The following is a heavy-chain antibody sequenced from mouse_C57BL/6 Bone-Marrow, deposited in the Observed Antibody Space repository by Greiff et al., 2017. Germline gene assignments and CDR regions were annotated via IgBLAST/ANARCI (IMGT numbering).Heavy chain of an antibody. CDR3: ASGSYYGLTGFAY. J-gene: IGHJ3*01. CDR2: IYPSDSET. CDR1: GYTFTSYW. Sequence: QVQLKQPGAELVRPGSSVKLSCKASGYTFTSYWMHWVKQRPIQGLEWIGNIYPSDSETHYNQKFKDKATLTVDKSSSTAYMPLSSLTSEDSAVYYCASGSYYGLTGFAYWGQGTLVTVSA. V-gene: IGHV1-52*01. D-gene: IGHD1-1*01.